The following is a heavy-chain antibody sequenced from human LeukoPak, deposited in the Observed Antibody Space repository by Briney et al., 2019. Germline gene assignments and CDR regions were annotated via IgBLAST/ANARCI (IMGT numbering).Heavy chain of an antibody. CDR2: ISYDGSNK. J-gene: IGHJ1*01. CDR1: GFTFSSYG. V-gene: IGHV3-30*18. CDR3: AKGEYFQH. Sequence: GGSLRLSCAASGFTFSSYGMHWVRQAPGKGLEWVAVISYDGSNKYYADSVKGRFTISRDNSKNTLYLQMNSLRAEDTAVYYCAKGEYFQHWGQGTLVTVS.